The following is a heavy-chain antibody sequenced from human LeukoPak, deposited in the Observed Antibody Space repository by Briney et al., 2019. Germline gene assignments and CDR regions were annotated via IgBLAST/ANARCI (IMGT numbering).Heavy chain of an antibody. CDR2: ISYDGSNK. CDR3: AKDEVLLWFGELDY. D-gene: IGHD3-10*01. Sequence: GGSLRLSCAASGFTFSSYGMHWVRQAPGKGLEWVAVISYDGSNKYYADSVKGRFTISRDNSKNTLYLQMNSLRAEDTAAYYCAKDEVLLWFGELDYWGQGTLVTVSS. J-gene: IGHJ4*02. V-gene: IGHV3-30*18. CDR1: GFTFSSYG.